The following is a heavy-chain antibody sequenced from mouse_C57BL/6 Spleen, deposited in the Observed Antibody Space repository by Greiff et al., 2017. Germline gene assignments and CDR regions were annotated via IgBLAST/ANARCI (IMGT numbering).Heavy chain of an antibody. Sequence: VQLQQPGAELVRPGTSVKLSCKASGYTFTSYWMHWVKQRPGQGLAWIGVIDPSDSYTNYNQKFKGKATLTVDTSSSTAYMQLSSLTSEDSAVYYCARGPPLDYWGQGTTLTVSS. CDR1: GYTFTSYW. CDR3: ARGPPLDY. CDR2: IDPSDSYT. V-gene: IGHV1-59*01. J-gene: IGHJ2*01.